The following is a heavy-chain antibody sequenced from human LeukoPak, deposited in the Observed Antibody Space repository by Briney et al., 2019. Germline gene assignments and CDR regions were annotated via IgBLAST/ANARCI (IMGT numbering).Heavy chain of an antibody. D-gene: IGHD3-10*01. Sequence: GGSLRLSCTASGFTFSTYWINWVRQGPGKGLVWVALINGDGSTTTHADSVKGRFTISRTNAKNTAYLQMHSLRDEDTAVYFCARDYAGSPAYWGQGTLVTVSA. CDR2: INGDGSTT. CDR1: GFTFSTYW. J-gene: IGHJ4*02. CDR3: ARDYAGSPAY. V-gene: IGHV3-74*03.